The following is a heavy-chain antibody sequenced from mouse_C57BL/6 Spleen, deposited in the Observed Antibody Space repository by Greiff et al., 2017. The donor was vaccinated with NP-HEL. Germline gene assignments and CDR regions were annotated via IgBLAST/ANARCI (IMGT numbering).Heavy chain of an antibody. CDR3: ARAGYDYDAMDY. CDR2: ISYDGSN. D-gene: IGHD2-10*02. V-gene: IGHV3-6*01. Sequence: EVKFVESGPGLVKPSQSLSLTCSVTGYSITSGYYWNWIRQFPGNKLEWMGYISYDGSNNYNPSLKNRISITRDTSKNQFFLKLNSVTTEDTATYYCARAGYDYDAMDYWGQGTSVTVSS. CDR1: GYSITSGYY. J-gene: IGHJ4*01.